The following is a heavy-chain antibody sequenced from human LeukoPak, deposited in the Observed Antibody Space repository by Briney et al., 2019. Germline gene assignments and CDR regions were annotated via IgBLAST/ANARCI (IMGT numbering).Heavy chain of an antibody. V-gene: IGHV4-59*01. CDR2: IYYSGST. J-gene: IGHJ6*03. CDR1: GGSISSYY. D-gene: IGHD3-3*01. CDR3: ASGPYYDLWSGYYTYYYYYMDV. Sequence: SETLSLTCTVSGGSISSYYWSWIRQPPGKGLEWIGYIYYSGSTNYNPSLKSRVTISVDTSKNQFSLKLSSVTAADTAVYYCASGPYYDLWSGYYTYYYYYMDVWGKGTTVTVSS.